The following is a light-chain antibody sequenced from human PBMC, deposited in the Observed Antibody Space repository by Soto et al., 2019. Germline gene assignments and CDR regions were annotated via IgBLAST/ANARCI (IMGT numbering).Light chain of an antibody. CDR1: SSDVGAYNY. CDR2: DVS. J-gene: IGLJ1*01. CDR3: SSYTTSSPLEV. V-gene: IGLV2-14*01. Sequence: QSALTQPASVSGSPGQSITISCTGTSSDVGAYNYVSWFQQHPGKAPKLMIYDVSYRPSGVSNRFSGSKSGNTASLTISGLQAEDEADYYCSSYTTSSPLEVFGTGTKLTVL.